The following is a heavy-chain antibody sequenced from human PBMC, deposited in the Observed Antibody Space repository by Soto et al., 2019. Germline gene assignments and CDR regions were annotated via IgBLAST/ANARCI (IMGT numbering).Heavy chain of an antibody. Sequence: QVQLVESGGGVVQPGRSLRLSCAASGFTFSSYGMHWVRQAPGKGLEWVAVISYDGSNKYYADSVKGRFTTSRDNSKNTLNLQMNGLSAEDTAVYYCANEMARSGYYYVNWGQGTLVTVSS. CDR3: ANEMARSGYYYVN. CDR1: GFTFSSYG. CDR2: ISYDGSNK. V-gene: IGHV3-30*18. J-gene: IGHJ4*02. D-gene: IGHD3-22*01.